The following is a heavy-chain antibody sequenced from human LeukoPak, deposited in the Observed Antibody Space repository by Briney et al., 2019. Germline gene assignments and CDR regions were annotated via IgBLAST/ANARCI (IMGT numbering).Heavy chain of an antibody. CDR1: GGSISSHY. CDR3: ARRRGSCDY. J-gene: IGHJ4*02. V-gene: IGHV4-59*11. D-gene: IGHD6-13*01. Sequence: SETLSLTCTVSGGSISSHYWSWIRQPPGKGLEWIGYIYYSGSTNYNPSLKSRVTISVDTSKNQFSLKLSSVTAADTAVYYCARRRGSCDYWGQGTLVTVSS. CDR2: IYYSGST.